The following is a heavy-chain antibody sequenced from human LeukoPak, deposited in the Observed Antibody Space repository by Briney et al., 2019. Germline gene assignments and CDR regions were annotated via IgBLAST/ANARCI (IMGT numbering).Heavy chain of an antibody. D-gene: IGHD3-10*01. J-gene: IGHJ4*02. CDR3: ATGAMVYEY. Sequence: GASVKVSCKVSRSSLTKISIDWVRQAPGKGLECMGTFGPQVGETIHAQKLQGRLKMTAHTSTDTAYMEINSLQSEDTAVYYCATGAMVYEYWGQGTLVTVSS. CDR2: FGPQVGET. CDR1: RSSLTKIS. V-gene: IGHV1-24*01.